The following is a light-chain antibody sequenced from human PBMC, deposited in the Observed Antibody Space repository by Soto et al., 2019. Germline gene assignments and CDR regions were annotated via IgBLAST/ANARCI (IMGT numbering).Light chain of an antibody. CDR2: GNT. CDR3: QSYDSSLSGFYV. J-gene: IGLJ1*01. V-gene: IGLV1-40*01. Sequence: QSVLTQPPSVSGAPGQRVTISCTGSSSNIGAAYDVHWYRQLPGTAPKLLIYGNTNRPSGVPDRFSGSKSGTSASLAITGLQAEDEADYYCQSYDSSLSGFYVFGTGTKVTV. CDR1: SSNIGAAYD.